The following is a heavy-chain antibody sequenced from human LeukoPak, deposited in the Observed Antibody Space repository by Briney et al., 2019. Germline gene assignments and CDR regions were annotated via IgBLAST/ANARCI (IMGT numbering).Heavy chain of an antibody. V-gene: IGHV3-7*01. CDR1: DFTVSSNY. J-gene: IGHJ4*01. D-gene: IGHD3-16*01. CDR2: IKEDGSEK. CDR3: ARQGDDY. Sequence: GGSLRLSCAASDFTVSSNYMSWVRQAPGKGLECVANIKEDGSEKYYVDSVKGRFTISRDNAKNSLYLQMNSLRAEDTAVYYCARQGDDYWGHGTLVTVSS.